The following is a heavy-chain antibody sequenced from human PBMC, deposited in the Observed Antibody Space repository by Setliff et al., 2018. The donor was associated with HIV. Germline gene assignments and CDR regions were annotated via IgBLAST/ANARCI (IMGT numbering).Heavy chain of an antibody. J-gene: IGHJ4*02. CDR3: ARRDGYSYGFYFDY. Sequence: SETLSLTCTVSGGSISSYYWSWIRQPAGKGLEWIGRFYTSGSTNYNPSLKSRVTMSMDASKNQFSLKLSSVTAADTAVYYCARRDGYSYGFYFDYWGQGTLVPVSS. CDR2: FYTSGST. V-gene: IGHV4-4*07. D-gene: IGHD5-18*01. CDR1: GGSISSYY.